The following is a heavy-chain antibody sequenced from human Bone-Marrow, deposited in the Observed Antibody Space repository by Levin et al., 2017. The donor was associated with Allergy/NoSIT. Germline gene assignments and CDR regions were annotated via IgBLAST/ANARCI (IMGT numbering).Heavy chain of an antibody. V-gene: IGHV4-4*02. CDR1: GGSISGTNW. Sequence: GSLRLSCAVSGGSISGTNWWSWVRQPPGKVLEWFGEIYQSGNTSYNPSLKSRVTISTDKSKNHFSLTLTSMTAADTAVYYCATCGDDCIDVFGIWGQGTMVTVSS. J-gene: IGHJ3*02. CDR2: IYQSGNT. CDR3: ATCGDDCIDVFGI. D-gene: IGHD2-21*02.